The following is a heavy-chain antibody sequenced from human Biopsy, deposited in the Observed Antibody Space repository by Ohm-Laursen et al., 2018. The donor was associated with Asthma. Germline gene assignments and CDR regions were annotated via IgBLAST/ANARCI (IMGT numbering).Heavy chain of an antibody. CDR1: GFTFSSYG. CDR3: AKDTEGRYDFWSGLSYNYYGMDV. CDR2: ISCDGSNK. D-gene: IGHD3-3*01. Sequence: SLRLSCAASGFTFSSYGMHWVRQAPGKGLEWVAVISCDGSNKYYADSVKGRFTISRDNSKNTLYLQMNSLRAEDTAVYYCAKDTEGRYDFWSGLSYNYYGMDVWGQGTTVTVSS. J-gene: IGHJ6*02. V-gene: IGHV3-30*18.